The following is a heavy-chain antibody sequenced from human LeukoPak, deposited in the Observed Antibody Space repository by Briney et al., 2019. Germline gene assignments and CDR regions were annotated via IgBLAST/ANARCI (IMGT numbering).Heavy chain of an antibody. D-gene: IGHD6-13*01. J-gene: IGHJ4*02. CDR2: ISSSSSYI. CDR3: ARDRSGWVPGIAAEDY. V-gene: IGHV3-21*01. CDR1: GFTFSSYS. Sequence: KSGGSLRLSCAASGFTFSSYSMNWVRQAPGKGLEWVSSISSSSSYIYYADSVKGRFTISRDNAKNSLYLQMNSLRAEDTAVYYCARDRSGWVPGIAAEDYWGQGTLVTVSS.